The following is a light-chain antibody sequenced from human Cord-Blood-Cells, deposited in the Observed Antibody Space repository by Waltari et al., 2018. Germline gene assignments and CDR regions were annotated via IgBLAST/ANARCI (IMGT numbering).Light chain of an antibody. CDR1: QSVSSY. CDR2: DAS. Sequence: EIVLTQSPATLSLSPGERATLSCRASQSVSSYLALYQQKPGRAPRLLIYDASNRATGIPARFSGSGSGTDFTLTISSLEPEDFAVYYCQQRSNWLTFGGGTKVEIK. V-gene: IGKV3-11*01. CDR3: QQRSNWLT. J-gene: IGKJ4*01.